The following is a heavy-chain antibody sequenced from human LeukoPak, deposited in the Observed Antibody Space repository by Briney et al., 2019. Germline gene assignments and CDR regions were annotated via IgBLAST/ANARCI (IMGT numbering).Heavy chain of an antibody. V-gene: IGHV1-18*01. J-gene: IGHJ3*02. CDR1: GYTFTSYG. D-gene: IGHD3-10*01. Sequence: ASVKVSCKASGYTFTSYGISWVRQAPGQGLEWMGWISAYNGNTNYAQKLQGRVTMTTDTSTNTAHMELSSLRSEDTAVYFCARARGSYAFDIWGQGTMVTVSS. CDR3: ARARGSYAFDI. CDR2: ISAYNGNT.